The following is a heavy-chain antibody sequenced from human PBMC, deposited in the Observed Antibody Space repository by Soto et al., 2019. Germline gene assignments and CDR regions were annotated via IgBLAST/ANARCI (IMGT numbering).Heavy chain of an antibody. CDR3: AKVHLPSQSHYDYIWGSYRYLLYFDY. J-gene: IGHJ4*02. Sequence: GGSLRLSCAASGFTFSSYAMSWVRQAPGKGLEWVSAISGSGGSTYYADSVKGRFTISRDNSKNTLYLQMNSLRAEDTAVYYCAKVHLPSQSHYDYIWGSYRYLLYFDYWGQGTQVSVSS. V-gene: IGHV3-23*01. CDR2: ISGSGGST. D-gene: IGHD3-16*02. CDR1: GFTFSSYA.